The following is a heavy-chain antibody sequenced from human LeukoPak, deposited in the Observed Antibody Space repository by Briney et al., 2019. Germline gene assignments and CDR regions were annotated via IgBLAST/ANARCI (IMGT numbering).Heavy chain of an antibody. D-gene: IGHD6-13*01. CDR3: ARDRSISAAGDTY. J-gene: IGHJ4*02. V-gene: IGHV3-74*01. CDR2: VNRDGSST. Sequence: GGSLRLSCATSGFTFSDYWMHWVRQAPGKGLVWVSRVNRDGSSTSYADSVKGRFTISRDNAKNTLSLQMNSLRAEDTAVYYCARDRSISAAGDTYWGQGTLVTVSS. CDR1: GFTFSDYW.